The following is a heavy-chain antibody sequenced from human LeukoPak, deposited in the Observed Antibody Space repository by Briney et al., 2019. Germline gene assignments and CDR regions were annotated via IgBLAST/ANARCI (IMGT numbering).Heavy chain of an antibody. CDR1: GDSFIRHS. J-gene: IGHJ5*02. CDR2: IASSGSPI. Sequence: GGSLRLSCVGSGDSFIRHSMNWVRRAPGKGLEWIAYIASSGSPIYYADSVKGRFTVSRDNARTSLFLHMNSLRAEDTAVYYCARAPTYYYDSSGPRFDPWGQGTLVTVSS. V-gene: IGHV3-48*01. CDR3: ARAPTYYYDSSGPRFDP. D-gene: IGHD3-22*01.